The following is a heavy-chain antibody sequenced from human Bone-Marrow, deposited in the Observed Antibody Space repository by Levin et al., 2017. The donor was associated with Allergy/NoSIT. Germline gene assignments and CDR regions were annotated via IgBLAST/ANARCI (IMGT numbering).Heavy chain of an antibody. CDR2: IHYTGTA. J-gene: IGHJ3*02. CDR3: AREVGTTLVTSDAFDI. V-gene: IGHV4-31*03. D-gene: IGHD1-1*01. CDR1: GDSISSGGYF. Sequence: RSSETLSLTCTVSGDSISSGGYFWSWVRQLPGKGLEWIGYIHYTGTAYYNPSLESRVTLSLDTSKNQFSLNVSSMTAADTAVYYCAREVGTTLVTSDAFDIWGQGTMVTVSS.